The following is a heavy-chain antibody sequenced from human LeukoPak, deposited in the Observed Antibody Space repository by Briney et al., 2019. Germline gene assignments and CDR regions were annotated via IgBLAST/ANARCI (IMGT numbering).Heavy chain of an antibody. CDR1: GGSISSSSYY. V-gene: IGHV4-39*01. J-gene: IGHJ4*02. Sequence: SETLSLTCTVSGGSISSSSYYWGWIRQPPGKGLEWIGSIYYSGSTYYNPSLKSRVTISVDTSKNQFSPKLSSVTAADTAVYYCARLSEVSSTVDYWGQGTLVTVSS. D-gene: IGHD6-13*01. CDR3: ARLSEVSSTVDY. CDR2: IYYSGST.